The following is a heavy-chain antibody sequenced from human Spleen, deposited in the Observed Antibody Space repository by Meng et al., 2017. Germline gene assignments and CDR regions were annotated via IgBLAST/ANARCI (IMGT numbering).Heavy chain of an antibody. Sequence: QLQQWGAGLLKPSETLSLTCVVSGGSFSDYYWSWIRQPPGKGLEWIGEINHSGSTNYNPSLESRATISVDTSQNNLSLKLSSVTAADSAVYYCARGPTTMAHDFDYWGQGTLVTVSS. CDR2: INHSGST. CDR3: ARGPTTMAHDFDY. J-gene: IGHJ4*02. CDR1: GGSFSDYY. D-gene: IGHD4-11*01. V-gene: IGHV4-34*01.